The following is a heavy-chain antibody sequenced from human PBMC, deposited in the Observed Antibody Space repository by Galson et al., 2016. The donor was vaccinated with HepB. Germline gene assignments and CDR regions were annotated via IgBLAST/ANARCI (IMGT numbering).Heavy chain of an antibody. Sequence: SLRLSCAASGFTFDDYAMHWVRQAPGKGLEWVSLISWDGTSAYYADSVKGRFTISRDNTKNSLYLQMNSLRAEDTALYYFAKGKLLWFGELPQDDSFDFRGQGTMVTVSS. CDR3: AKGKLLWFGELPQDDSFDF. CDR2: ISWDGTSA. CDR1: GFTFDDYA. J-gene: IGHJ3*01. D-gene: IGHD3-10*01. V-gene: IGHV3-43D*04.